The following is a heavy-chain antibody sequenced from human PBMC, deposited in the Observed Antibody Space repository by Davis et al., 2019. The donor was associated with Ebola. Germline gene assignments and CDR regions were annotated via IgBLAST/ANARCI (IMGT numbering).Heavy chain of an antibody. V-gene: IGHV3-23*01. CDR1: GFVFSSYV. J-gene: IGHJ3*01. CDR2: LGTSADT. CDR3: AKDNRNIWSEV. Sequence: GGSLRLSCAASGFVFSSYVMSWVRRAPGKGLEWVSTLGTSADTYYADSVKGRFTISRDNSRNTLYLQMSGLRVEDTAIYYCAKDNRNIWSEVWGQGTMVTVSS. D-gene: IGHD2/OR15-2a*01.